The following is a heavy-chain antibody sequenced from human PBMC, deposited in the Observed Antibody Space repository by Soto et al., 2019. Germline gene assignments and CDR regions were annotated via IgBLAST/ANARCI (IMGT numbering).Heavy chain of an antibody. V-gene: IGHV4-59*08. CDR3: SRLGGYYQSLDT. D-gene: IGHD3-3*01. CDR2: IYYSGST. Sequence: SETLSLTCAVSGGSINSTYYWSWIRQPPGKGLQWIGYIYYSGSTTYSPSLKSRVTISVDRSKNQFSLKLTSVTAADTAVYYCSRLGGYYQSLDTWGQGTLVTVSS. CDR1: GGSINSTYY. J-gene: IGHJ5*02.